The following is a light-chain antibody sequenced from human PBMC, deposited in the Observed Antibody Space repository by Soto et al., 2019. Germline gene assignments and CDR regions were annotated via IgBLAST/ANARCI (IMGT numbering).Light chain of an antibody. V-gene: IGKV1-9*01. CDR3: QHFNSYPLT. CDR1: QGIASS. Sequence: DIHLTQSPSFLSASVGDRVTITCRASQGIASSLAWYQQKAGKAPKLLIYAASTLESGVPSRFSGSGPGTEFTLTISSLQPEDFGIYYCQHFNSYPLTFGGGTKVEIK. CDR2: AAS. J-gene: IGKJ4*01.